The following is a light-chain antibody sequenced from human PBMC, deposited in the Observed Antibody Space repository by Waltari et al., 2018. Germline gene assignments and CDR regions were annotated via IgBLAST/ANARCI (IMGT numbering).Light chain of an antibody. CDR1: QSISSN. J-gene: IGKJ3*01. CDR3: QQYNNWPPVFT. V-gene: IGKV3-15*01. CDR2: GAS. Sequence: IVMTQSPATLSVSPGERATLSCRASQSISSNLAWYQQRPGQAPRLLIYGASNRATGIPARFSGSGSETEFTLTISSLQSEDLAVYYCQQYNNWPPVFTFGPGTKVDIK.